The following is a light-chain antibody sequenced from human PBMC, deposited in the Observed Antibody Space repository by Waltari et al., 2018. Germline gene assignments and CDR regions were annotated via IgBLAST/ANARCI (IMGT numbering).Light chain of an antibody. V-gene: IGLV2-14*01. Sequence: QSALTQPASVSGSPGQSITISCTGTSSDIGTYNYVSWYQQRPGQAPKLMIYDVNNRPSGVSSGFSGSKSGNTASRTISGLQSEDEAEYYCSSYRSSVIYVFGTGTKVTVL. J-gene: IGLJ1*01. CDR1: SSDIGTYNY. CDR2: DVN. CDR3: SSYRSSVIYV.